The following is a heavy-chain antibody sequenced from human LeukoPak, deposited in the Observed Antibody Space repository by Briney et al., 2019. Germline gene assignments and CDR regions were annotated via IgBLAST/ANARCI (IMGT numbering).Heavy chain of an antibody. Sequence: ASVKVSCKASGYTFTSYYMHWVRQAPGQGLEWMGIINPSGGSTSYAQKFQGRVTMTRDTSTSTVYMELSSLRSEDTAVYYCARVVAVVASRAGLGYWGQGTLVTVSS. CDR2: INPSGGST. V-gene: IGHV1-46*01. J-gene: IGHJ4*02. CDR3: ARVVAVVASRAGLGY. CDR1: GYTFTSYY. D-gene: IGHD2-15*01.